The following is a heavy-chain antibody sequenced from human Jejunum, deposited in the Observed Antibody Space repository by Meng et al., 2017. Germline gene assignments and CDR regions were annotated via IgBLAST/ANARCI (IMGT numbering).Heavy chain of an antibody. J-gene: IGHJ6*02. CDR2: IKEDGSGK. V-gene: IGHV3-7*01. Sequence: GGSRRPSCATSGFSFSRRWMSWVRQAPGKGLEWVANIKEDGSGKYYVDSVKGRFTISRDNAKNSLYLQMDSLRAEDTAIYYCARDREPSSYYGLDVWGQGTTVTVSS. D-gene: IGHD1-14*01. CDR1: GFSFSRRW. CDR3: ARDREPSSYYGLDV.